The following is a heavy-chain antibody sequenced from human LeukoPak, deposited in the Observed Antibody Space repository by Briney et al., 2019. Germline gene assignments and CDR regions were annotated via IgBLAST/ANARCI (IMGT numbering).Heavy chain of an antibody. CDR3: ARSVPAAPYYYYYMDV. CDR1: GYSISSGYY. J-gene: IGHJ6*03. V-gene: IGHV4-38-2*02. Sequence: SETLSLTCTVSGYSISSGYYWGWIRQPPGRGLEWIGSIYHSGSTYYNSSLKSRVTISVDTSKNQFSLKLSSVTAADTAVYYCARSVPAAPYYYYYMDVWGKGTTVTVSS. D-gene: IGHD2-2*01. CDR2: IYHSGST.